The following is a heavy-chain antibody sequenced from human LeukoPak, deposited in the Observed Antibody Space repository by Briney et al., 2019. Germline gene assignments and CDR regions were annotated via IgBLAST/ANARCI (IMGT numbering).Heavy chain of an antibody. CDR3: ARXXXFTXYGSGSYYDY. CDR2: INHSGST. CDR1: GGSFSGYY. V-gene: IGHV4-34*01. J-gene: IGHJ4*02. Sequence: PSETLSLTCAVYGGSFSGYYWSWIRQPPGKGLEWIGEINHSGSTNYNPSLKSRVTISVDTSKNQFSLKLSSVTAADTAVYYCARXXXFTXYGSGSYYDYWGQGTLVTVSS. D-gene: IGHD3-10*01.